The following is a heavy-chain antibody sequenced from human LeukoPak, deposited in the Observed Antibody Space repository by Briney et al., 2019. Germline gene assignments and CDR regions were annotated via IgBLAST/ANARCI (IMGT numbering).Heavy chain of an antibody. V-gene: IGHV3-30*02. CDR1: GFTFSSYS. CDR3: VKVIYCNGDSCYGEYFQH. CDR2: IRYDGTNR. D-gene: IGHD2-15*01. Sequence: GGSLRLSCAASGFTFSSYSMNWVRQAPGKGLEWVAFIRYDGTNRYYADLGKGRFTISRDNSKNTLYLQMNSLRAEDTAVYYCVKVIYCNGDSCYGEYFQHWGQGTLVTVSS. J-gene: IGHJ1*01.